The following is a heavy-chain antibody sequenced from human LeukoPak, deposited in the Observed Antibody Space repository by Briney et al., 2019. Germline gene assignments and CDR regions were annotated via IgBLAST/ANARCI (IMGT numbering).Heavy chain of an antibody. J-gene: IGHJ4*02. V-gene: IGHV3-48*01. D-gene: IGHD3-10*01. CDR3: AREVGYGSGLFDY. CDR1: GFTFSSYS. Sequence: PGGSLRLSCAASGFTFSSYSMNWVRQAPGKGLEWVSYISSSSSTIYYADSVKGRFTISRDNAKNSLYLQMNSLRAEDTAVYYCAREVGYGSGLFDYWGQGTLVTVSS. CDR2: ISSSSSTI.